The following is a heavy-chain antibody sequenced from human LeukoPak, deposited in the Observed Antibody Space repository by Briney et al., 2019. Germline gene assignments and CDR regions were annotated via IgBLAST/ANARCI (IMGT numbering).Heavy chain of an antibody. CDR1: GFTFSSYW. V-gene: IGHV3-21*01. CDR2: ISSSSSYI. J-gene: IGHJ6*02. CDR3: ARGAGYYDSSGYYYYYGMDV. D-gene: IGHD3-22*01. Sequence: GGSLRLSCAASGFTFSSYWMNWVRQAPGKGLEWVSSISSSSSYIYYADSVKGRFTISRDNAKNSLYLQMNSLRAEDTAVYYCARGAGYYDSSGYYYYYGMDVWGQGTTVTVSS.